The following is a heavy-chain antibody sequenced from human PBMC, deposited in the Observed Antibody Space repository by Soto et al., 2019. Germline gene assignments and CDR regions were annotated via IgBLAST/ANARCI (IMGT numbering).Heavy chain of an antibody. Sequence: GGSLRLSCAASGFTFDDYAMHWVRQAPGKGLEWVSGISWNSGSIGYADSVKGRFTISRDNAKNSLYLQMNSLRAEDTALYYCAKDKEGGRSLSYWYFDLWGRGTLVTVSS. J-gene: IGHJ2*01. CDR2: ISWNSGSI. CDR1: GFTFDDYA. V-gene: IGHV3-9*01. CDR3: AKDKEGGRSLSYWYFDL.